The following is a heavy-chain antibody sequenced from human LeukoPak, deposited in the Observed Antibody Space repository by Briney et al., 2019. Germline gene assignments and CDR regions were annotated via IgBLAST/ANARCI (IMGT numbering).Heavy chain of an antibody. D-gene: IGHD4-11*01. CDR3: ARGLQPPVLYGMDV. CDR2: IWYDGSKK. J-gene: IGHJ6*02. V-gene: IGHV3-33*01. Sequence: GRSLRLSCAASGFMFGNYGMHRVRQAPGQGLEWVALIWYDGSKKYYADSVKGRFTVSRDNSENTLYLQMNSLRADDTAVYYCARGLQPPVLYGMDVWGQGTTVTVSS. CDR1: GFMFGNYG.